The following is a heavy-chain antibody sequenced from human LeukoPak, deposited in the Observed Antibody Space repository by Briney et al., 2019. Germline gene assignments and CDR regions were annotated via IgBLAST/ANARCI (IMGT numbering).Heavy chain of an antibody. CDR1: DGSISSYY. J-gene: IGHJ4*02. V-gene: IGHV4-59*01. CDR2: IYYSGST. D-gene: IGHD1-26*01. CDR3: ARAKWELLRPYYFDY. Sequence: SETLSLTCTVSDGSISSYYWSWIRQPPGKGLEWIGYIYYSGSTNYNPSLKSRVTISVDTSKNQFSLKLSSVTAADTAVYYCARAKWELLRPYYFDYWGQGTLVTVSS.